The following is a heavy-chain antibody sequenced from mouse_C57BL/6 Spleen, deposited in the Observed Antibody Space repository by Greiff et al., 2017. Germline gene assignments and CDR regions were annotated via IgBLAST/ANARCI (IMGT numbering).Heavy chain of an antibody. D-gene: IGHD2-2*01. CDR1: GFTFSSYA. CDR2: ISSGGDYI. V-gene: IGHV5-9-1*02. Sequence: EVQRVESGEGLVKPGGSLKLSCAASGFTFSSYAMSWVRQTPEKRLEWVAYISSGGDYIYYADTVKGRFTITRDNARNTLYLQMSSLKSEDTAMYYCTRDGYDEGMDYWGQGTSVTVSS. J-gene: IGHJ4*01. CDR3: TRDGYDEGMDY.